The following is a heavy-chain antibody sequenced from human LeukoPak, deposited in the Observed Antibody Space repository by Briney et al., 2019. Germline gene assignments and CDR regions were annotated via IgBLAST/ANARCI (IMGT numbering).Heavy chain of an antibody. J-gene: IGHJ6*03. V-gene: IGHV3-21*01. Sequence: KPGGSLRLSCAASGFTFSSYSMNWVRQAPGKGLEWVSSISSSSSYIYYADSVKGRFTISRDNSKNSLYLQMNSLRAEDTAVYYCARGYNWNSPPLYYYYYMDVWGKGTTVTVSS. CDR3: ARGYNWNSPPLYYYYYMDV. D-gene: IGHD1-7*01. CDR1: GFTFSSYS. CDR2: ISSSSSYI.